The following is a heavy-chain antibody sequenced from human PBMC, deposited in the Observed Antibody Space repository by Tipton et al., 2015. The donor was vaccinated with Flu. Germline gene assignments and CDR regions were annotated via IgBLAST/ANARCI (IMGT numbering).Heavy chain of an antibody. CDR1: GFTLTRYG. D-gene: IGHD2-8*02. CDR2: FSVSGGAT. V-gene: IGHV3-23*01. CDR3: AKVIPELVAGLDR. J-gene: IGHJ5*02. Sequence: SLRLSCAVSGFTLTRYGMSWVRQAPGKGLGWISGFSVSGGATFFADSVKGRFTISRDYYRNTLYLQMNSLRPDDTAVYYCAKVIPELVAGLDRWGQGTLVTVSS.